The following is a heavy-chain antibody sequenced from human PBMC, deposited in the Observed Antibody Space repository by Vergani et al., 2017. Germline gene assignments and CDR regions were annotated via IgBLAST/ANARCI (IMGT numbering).Heavy chain of an antibody. CDR3: ARWDVEYSSSEPRLDY. Sequence: QVQLVQSGAEVKKPGASVKVSCKASGYTFTSYDINWVRQATGQGLEWMGWMNPNSGNTGYAQKFQGRVTMTRNTSIRTAYMELSSLRSEDTAVYYCARWDVEYSSSEPRLDYWAQGTLVTVSS. J-gene: IGHJ4*02. CDR2: MNPNSGNT. CDR1: GYTFTSYD. V-gene: IGHV1-8*01. D-gene: IGHD6-6*01.